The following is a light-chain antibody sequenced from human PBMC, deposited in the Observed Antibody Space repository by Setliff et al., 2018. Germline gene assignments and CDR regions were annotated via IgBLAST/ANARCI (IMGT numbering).Light chain of an antibody. CDR1: SSDIGGYKY. J-gene: IGLJ1*01. Sequence: QSALAQPPSASGSPGQSVTISCTGTSSDIGGYKYVSWYQQHPGKAPKLMIYEVNKRPSGVPDRFSGSKSGNTASLTVSGLQAEDEADYYCSSYADSNIFLFGSGTKVTVL. CDR2: EVN. V-gene: IGLV2-8*01. CDR3: SSYADSNIFL.